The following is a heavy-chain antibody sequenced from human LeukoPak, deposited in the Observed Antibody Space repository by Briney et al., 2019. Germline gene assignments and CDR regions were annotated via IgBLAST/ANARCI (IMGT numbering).Heavy chain of an antibody. CDR1: GGSISSGGYY. D-gene: IGHD2-21*02. CDR2: IYYSGST. J-gene: IGHJ6*02. Sequence: SSETLSLTCTVSGGSISSGGYYWSWIRQHPGKGLEWIGYIYYSGSTYYNPSLKSRVTISVDTSKNQFSLKLSSVTAADTAVYYCARDRVVTTDYYYSGMDVWGQGTTVTVSS. V-gene: IGHV4-31*03. CDR3: ARDRVVTTDYYYSGMDV.